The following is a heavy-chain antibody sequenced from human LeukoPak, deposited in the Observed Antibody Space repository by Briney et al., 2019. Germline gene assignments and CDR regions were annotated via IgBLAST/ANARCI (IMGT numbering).Heavy chain of an antibody. V-gene: IGHV3-30*03. CDR1: GFTFSNYG. D-gene: IGHD6-13*01. CDR2: ISYDGSSK. CDR3: ARRTAASGRVYYAMDV. J-gene: IGHJ6*02. Sequence: GGSLRLSCAASGFTFSNYGMHWVRQAPGKGLEWVAVISYDGSSKSYADSVNGRFTISRDSSGNTLYLQMNSLRAEDTAVYYCARRTAASGRVYYAMDVWGRGTTVTVSS.